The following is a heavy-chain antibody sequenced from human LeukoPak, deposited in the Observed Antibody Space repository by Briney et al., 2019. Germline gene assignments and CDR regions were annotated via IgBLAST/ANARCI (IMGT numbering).Heavy chain of an antibody. CDR2: LTDSGGTT. J-gene: IGHJ3*02. CDR1: GFTFSSYA. D-gene: IGHD5-24*01. V-gene: IGHV3-23*01. Sequence: PGESLRLSCVASGFTFSSYAMGWVRQAPGKRPEWVSSLTDSGGTTYYVDSVKGRFTISRDNSKNTLYLHMNSLRAEDTAMYYCAKKRDAFDIWGQGTVVAVSS. CDR3: AKKRDAFDI.